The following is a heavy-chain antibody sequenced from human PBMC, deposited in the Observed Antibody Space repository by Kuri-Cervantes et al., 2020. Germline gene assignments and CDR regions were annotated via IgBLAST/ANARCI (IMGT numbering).Heavy chain of an antibody. CDR3: ARGPSYPWFDP. Sequence: SETLSLTCAVSGGSISSSNWWSWVRQPPGKGLEWIGEINHSGSTNYNPSLKSRATISIDTSKNQFSLKLSSVTAADTAAYYCARGPSYPWFDPWGQGTLVTVSS. CDR1: GGSISSSNW. J-gene: IGHJ5*02. V-gene: IGHV4-4*02. CDR2: INHSGST.